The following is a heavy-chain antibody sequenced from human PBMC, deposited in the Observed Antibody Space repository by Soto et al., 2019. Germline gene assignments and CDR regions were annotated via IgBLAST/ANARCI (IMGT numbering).Heavy chain of an antibody. J-gene: IGHJ4*02. Sequence: AGGSLRLSCAASGFTFSNAWMNWVRQAPGKGLEWVGRIKSKTDGGTTDYAAPVKGRFTISRDDSKNTLYLQMNSLKTEDTAVYYCTTDPYYYDSSGYQSSPDYWGQGTLVTVS. CDR2: IKSKTDGGTT. D-gene: IGHD3-22*01. CDR3: TTDPYYYDSSGYQSSPDY. V-gene: IGHV3-15*07. CDR1: GFTFSNAW.